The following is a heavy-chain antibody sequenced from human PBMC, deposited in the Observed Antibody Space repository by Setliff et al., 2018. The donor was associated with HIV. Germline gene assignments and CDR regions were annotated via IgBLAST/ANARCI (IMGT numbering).Heavy chain of an antibody. CDR3: TRGPEGVAGGDY. J-gene: IGHJ4*02. D-gene: IGHD3-3*01. CDR1: GDSISSHY. CDR2: IYYSGST. Sequence: SETLSLTCTVSGDSISSHYWNWIRQPPGKALEWIGYIYYSGSTNYNPSFKSRVTISVDRSKSQFSLKLSSVTAADTAIYYCTRGPEGVAGGDYWGQGILVTV. V-gene: IGHV4-59*11.